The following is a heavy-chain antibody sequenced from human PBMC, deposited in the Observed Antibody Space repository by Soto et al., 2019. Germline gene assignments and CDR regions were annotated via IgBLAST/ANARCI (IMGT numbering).Heavy chain of an antibody. CDR3: ARVSSSSWNVNWFDP. J-gene: IGHJ5*02. CDR1: GGSISSSSYY. V-gene: IGHV4-39*01. D-gene: IGHD6-13*01. Sequence: SETLSLTCTVSGGSISSSSYYWGWIRQPPGKGLEWIGSIYYSGSTYYNPSLKSRVTISVDTSKNQFSLKLSSVTAADTAVYYCARVSSSSWNVNWFDPWGQGTLVTVSS. CDR2: IYYSGST.